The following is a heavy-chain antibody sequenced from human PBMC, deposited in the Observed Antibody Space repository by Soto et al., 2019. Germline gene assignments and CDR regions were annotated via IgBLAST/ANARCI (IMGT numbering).Heavy chain of an antibody. Sequence: KSGGSLRLSCAASGFTFSSYSMNWVRQAPGKWLEWVSSISSSSSYIYYADSVKGRFTISRDNAKNSLHLQMNSLRAEDTAVYYCARDAPPGSSWYVGNDYWGQGXLVTVYS. V-gene: IGHV3-21*01. D-gene: IGHD6-13*01. CDR1: GFTFSSYS. J-gene: IGHJ4*02. CDR2: ISSSSSYI. CDR3: ARDAPPGSSWYVGNDY.